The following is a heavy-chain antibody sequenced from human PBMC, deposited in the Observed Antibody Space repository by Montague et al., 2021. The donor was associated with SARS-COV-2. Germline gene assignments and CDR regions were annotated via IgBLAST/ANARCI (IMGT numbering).Heavy chain of an antibody. CDR2: IYYTGHT. J-gene: IGHJ4*02. V-gene: IGHV4-61*01. CDR3: ARSRVNVPSGPGFDY. Sequence: SETLSLTCTVSGASVASGNFYWSWIRQPPGKGLEWTGYIYYTGHTNYNPSLQSRVTISVDPSKNQFSLALTSVTAADTAVYYCARSRVNVPSGPGFDYWGQGALVTVSS. D-gene: IGHD2-2*01. CDR1: GASVASGNFY.